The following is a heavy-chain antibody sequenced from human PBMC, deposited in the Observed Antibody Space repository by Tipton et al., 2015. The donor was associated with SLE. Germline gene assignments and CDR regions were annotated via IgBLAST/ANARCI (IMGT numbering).Heavy chain of an antibody. V-gene: IGHV3-48*03. CDR3: ARGSQVTSGWYL. CDR2: ISSSGSTI. D-gene: IGHD6-19*01. J-gene: IGHJ5*02. CDR1: GFTFSSYE. Sequence: GSLGLSCAASGFTFSSYEMNWVRQAPGKGLEWVSYISSSGSTIYYADSVKGRFTISRDNAKNSLYLQMNSLRAEDTDVYYCARGSQVTSGWYLWGKGTLVTVSS.